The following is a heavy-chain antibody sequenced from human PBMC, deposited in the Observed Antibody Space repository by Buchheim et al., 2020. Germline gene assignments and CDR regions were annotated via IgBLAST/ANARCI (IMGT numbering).Heavy chain of an antibody. J-gene: IGHJ4*02. CDR1: GFTFSSYG. V-gene: IGHV3-33*01. Sequence: QVQLVESGGGVVQPGRSLRLSCAASGFTFSSYGMHWVRQAPGKGLEWVAVIWYDGSNKYYADSVKGRFTISRDDSKYTLYLQMNSLRAEDTAVYYCARGQLLLWFGELLDYWGQGTL. CDR2: IWYDGSNK. D-gene: IGHD3-10*01. CDR3: ARGQLLLWFGELLDY.